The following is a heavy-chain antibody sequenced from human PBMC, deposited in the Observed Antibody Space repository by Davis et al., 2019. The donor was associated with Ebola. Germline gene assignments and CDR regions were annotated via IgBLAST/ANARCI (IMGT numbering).Heavy chain of an antibody. D-gene: IGHD3-22*01. CDR3: ARRGYYYDSSGYGAYGMDV. CDR2: IYYSGST. J-gene: IGHJ6*02. CDR1: GGSISSSSYY. V-gene: IGHV4-39*01. Sequence: SETLSLTCTVSGGSISSSSYYWGWIRQPPGKGLEWIGSIYYSGSTYYNPSLKSRVTISVDTSKNQFSLKLSSVTAADTAVYYCARRGYYYDSSGYGAYGMDVWGQGTTVTVSS.